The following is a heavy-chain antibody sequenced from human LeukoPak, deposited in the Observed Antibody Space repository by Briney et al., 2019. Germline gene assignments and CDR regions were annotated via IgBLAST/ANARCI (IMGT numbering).Heavy chain of an antibody. Sequence: SVKVSCKASGGTFSSYAISWVRQAPGQGLEWMGGIIPIFGTANYAQKFQGRVTITTDESTSTAYMELSSLRSEDTAVYYCARAILKYCSSTSCPYPYYYYYMDVWGKGTTVTVSS. V-gene: IGHV1-69*05. CDR1: GGTFSSYA. J-gene: IGHJ6*03. CDR3: ARAILKYCSSTSCPYPYYYYYMDV. D-gene: IGHD2-2*01. CDR2: IIPIFGTA.